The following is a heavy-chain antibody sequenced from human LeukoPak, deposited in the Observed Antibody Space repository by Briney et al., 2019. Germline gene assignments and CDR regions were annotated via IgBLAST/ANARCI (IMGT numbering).Heavy chain of an antibody. CDR2: INGDGRNI. Sequence: GGSLRLSCVASGFTFSSYWMHWVRQDPRKGLVWVSRINGDGRNINYADSVRGRFTISRDNSKNTLYLQMNSLRAEDTAVYYCAKDLRGPSNYYDSSGYYYDYWGQGTLVTVSS. CDR1: GFTFSSYW. V-gene: IGHV3-74*01. D-gene: IGHD3-22*01. CDR3: AKDLRGPSNYYDSSGYYYDY. J-gene: IGHJ4*02.